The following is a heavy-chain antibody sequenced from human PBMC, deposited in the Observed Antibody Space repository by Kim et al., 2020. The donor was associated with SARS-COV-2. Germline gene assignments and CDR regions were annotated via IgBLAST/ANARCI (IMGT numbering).Heavy chain of an antibody. V-gene: IGHV4-39*01. J-gene: IGHJ4*01. CDR3: ARWAVLSSSLPIYYFD. Sequence: SETLSLRGKVSGGSISSSSYYWGWIRQPPGKGLEWIGSIYYSGSTYYNPSLKSRVTISVDTSKNQFSLKLSSVTAADTAVYYCARWAVLSSSLPIYYFD. CDR2: IYYSGST. CDR1: GGSISSSSYY. D-gene: IGHD6-6*01.